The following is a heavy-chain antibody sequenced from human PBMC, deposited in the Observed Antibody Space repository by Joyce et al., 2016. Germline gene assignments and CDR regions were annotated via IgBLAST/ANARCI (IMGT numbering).Heavy chain of an antibody. Sequence: VHLVESGGGVVRPGRSLRLSCAASGFIFNTYGMHWVRQAPGKGLEWVAVISSEGTNRFYAESVKGRFTISRDNSKNTLYLQMNSLRTEDTAVYFCAKDGGYGWRYPELGYWGQGTLVTVSS. D-gene: IGHD5-18*01. V-gene: IGHV3-30*18. CDR2: ISSEGTNR. CDR3: AKDGGYGWRYPELGY. J-gene: IGHJ4*02. CDR1: GFIFNTYG.